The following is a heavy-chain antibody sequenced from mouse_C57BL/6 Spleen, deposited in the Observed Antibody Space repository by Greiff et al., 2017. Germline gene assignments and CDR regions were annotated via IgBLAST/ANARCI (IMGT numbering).Heavy chain of an antibody. D-gene: IGHD2-3*01. CDR2: INPSNGGT. CDR1: GYTFTSYW. V-gene: IGHV1-53*01. CDR3: ARGNDGFYYAMDY. Sequence: VQLQQPGTELVKPGASVKLSCKASGYTFTSYWMHWVKQRPGQGLEWIGNINPSNGGTNYNEKFKSKATLTVDKSSSTAYMQLSSLTSEDSAVXYCARGNDGFYYAMDYWGQGTSVTVSS. J-gene: IGHJ4*01.